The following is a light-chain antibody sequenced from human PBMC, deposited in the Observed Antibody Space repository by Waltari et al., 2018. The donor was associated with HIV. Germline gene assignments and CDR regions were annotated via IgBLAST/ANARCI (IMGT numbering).Light chain of an antibody. Sequence: QSALTQPRSVSGSPGQSVTIPCTGTSGDIGDSDFVSWYQQYPGKAPRFILFDITKSAAGVPDRFSGSRSGNTASLTISGLQADDEADYFCFSKAGDYSYVFGSETTVTVL. CDR2: DIT. CDR1: SGDIGDSDF. V-gene: IGLV2-11*01. CDR3: FSKAGDYSYV. J-gene: IGLJ1*01.